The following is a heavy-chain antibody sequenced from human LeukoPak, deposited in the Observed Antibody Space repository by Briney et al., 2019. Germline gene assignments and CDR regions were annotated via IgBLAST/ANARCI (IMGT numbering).Heavy chain of an antibody. CDR3: ARAKYSYDLDP. CDR1: GFTFSSYL. V-gene: IGHV3-74*01. J-gene: IGHJ5*02. Sequence: PGGSLRLSCAASGFTFSSYLMHWVRQALGKGLVRVSRINSDGTSTNYADSVKGRFTISRDNAKNTLYLQMNSLRAEDTAVYYCARAKYSYDLDPWGQGTLVTVSS. D-gene: IGHD5-18*01. CDR2: INSDGTST.